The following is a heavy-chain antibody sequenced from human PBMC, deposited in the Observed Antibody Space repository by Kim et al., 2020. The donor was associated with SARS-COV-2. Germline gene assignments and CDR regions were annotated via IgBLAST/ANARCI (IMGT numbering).Heavy chain of an antibody. Sequence: SETLSLTCTVSGVSISSYYWSWIRQPPGKGLEWIGYIFYVGSTNYNPSLKSRVTISVDTSKNQFSLRLTSVTAADTAVYYCARVISWYTSSWYYFDYWG. CDR2: IFYVGST. V-gene: IGHV4-59*01. D-gene: IGHD6-13*01. CDR3: ARVISWYTSSWYYFDY. J-gene: IGHJ4*01. CDR1: GVSISSYY.